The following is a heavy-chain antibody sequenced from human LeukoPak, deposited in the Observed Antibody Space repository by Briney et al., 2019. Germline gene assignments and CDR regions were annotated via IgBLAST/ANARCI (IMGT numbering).Heavy chain of an antibody. CDR3: ATSGDIAAPYYYYSMDV. D-gene: IGHD6-13*01. Sequence: SETLTLTCIVSGVSISSSTYYWGWIRQPPGKGLEFIGGIFFSGSTDYNPSVRSRVTVSMDTSKNQFSLKLTSVTAADTAVYYCATSGDIAAPYYYYSMDVWGQGTMVTVSS. V-gene: IGHV4-39*01. CDR1: GVSISSSTYY. CDR2: IFFSGST. J-gene: IGHJ6*02.